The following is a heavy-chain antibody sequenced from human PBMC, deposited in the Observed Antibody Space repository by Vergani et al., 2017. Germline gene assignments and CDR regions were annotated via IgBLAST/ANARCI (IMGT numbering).Heavy chain of an antibody. CDR3: ARVPVDTAMVFDP. J-gene: IGHJ5*02. CDR2: INPSGGST. Sequence: QVQLVQSGAEVKKPGASVKVSCKASGYTFTSYYMHWVRQAPGQGLEWMGIINPSGGSTSYAQKFQGRVTMTRDTSTSTVYMELSSLRSDDTAVYYCARVPVDTAMVFDPGGQGTLVTVSS. CDR1: GYTFTSYY. D-gene: IGHD5-18*01. V-gene: IGHV1-46*01.